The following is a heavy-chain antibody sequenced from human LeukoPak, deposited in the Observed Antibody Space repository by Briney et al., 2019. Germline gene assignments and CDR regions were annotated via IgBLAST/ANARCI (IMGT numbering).Heavy chain of an antibody. CDR1: GFPFSDYY. D-gene: IGHD3-10*01. CDR3: ARVVHYGSGPAVG. Sequence: GSLRLSCAASGFPFSDYYMSWIRQAPGKGLEWVSYISSSGDTIYYADSVKGRFTISRDNAKNSVYLQMNSLRAEDTAVYYCARVVHYGSGPAVGWGQGTLVTVSS. J-gene: IGHJ4*02. CDR2: ISSSGDTI. V-gene: IGHV3-11*01.